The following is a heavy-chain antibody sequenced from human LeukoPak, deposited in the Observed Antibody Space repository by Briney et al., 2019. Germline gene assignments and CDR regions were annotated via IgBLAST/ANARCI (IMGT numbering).Heavy chain of an antibody. Sequence: SETLSLTCAVYGGSFSGYYWSWIRQPPGKGLEWIGEINHSGSTNYNPSLKSRVTISVDTSKNQFSLKLSSVTAADTAVYYCARDLGLRRSDYWGQGTLVTVSS. CDR3: ARDLGLRRSDY. CDR2: INHSGST. D-gene: IGHD5-12*01. V-gene: IGHV4-34*01. CDR1: GGSFSGYY. J-gene: IGHJ4*02.